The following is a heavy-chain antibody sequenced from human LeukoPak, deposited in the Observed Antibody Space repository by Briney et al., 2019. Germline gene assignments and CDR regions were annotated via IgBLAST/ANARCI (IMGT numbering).Heavy chain of an antibody. J-gene: IGHJ3*02. Sequence: SVKVACQASGFTFTHSAVHRVRQAGGQRLEWIGWIVVGNGNTNYPQKFQERVTISRDMSTSTAYMELSSLRSEDTAVYYCAADLGTSTINNDDGAFDIWGQGTMVTVSS. D-gene: IGHD2-2*01. V-gene: IGHV1-58*01. CDR2: IVVGNGNT. CDR3: AADLGTSTINNDDGAFDI. CDR1: GFTFTHSA.